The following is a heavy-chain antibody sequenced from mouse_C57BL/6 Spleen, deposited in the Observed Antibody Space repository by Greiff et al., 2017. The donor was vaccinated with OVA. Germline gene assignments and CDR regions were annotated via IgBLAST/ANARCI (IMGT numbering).Heavy chain of an antibody. CDR1: GYTFTSYW. CDR2: INPSSGYT. CDR3: AREGDSSGPLAY. D-gene: IGHD3-2*02. J-gene: IGHJ3*01. V-gene: IGHV1-7*01. Sequence: VKLMESGAELAKPGASVKLSCKASGYTFTSYWMHWVKQRPGQGLEWIGYINPSSGYTKYNQKFKDKATLIADKSSSTAYMQLSSLTYEDSAVYYCAREGDSSGPLAYWGQGTLVTVSA.